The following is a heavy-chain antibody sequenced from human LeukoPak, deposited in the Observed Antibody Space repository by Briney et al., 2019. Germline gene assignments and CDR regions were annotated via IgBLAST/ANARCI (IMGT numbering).Heavy chain of an antibody. CDR3: AKGSYYDILTGQTY. V-gene: IGHV3-48*03. J-gene: IGHJ4*02. CDR1: GFTFSSFG. Sequence: GGSLRLSCAASGFTFSSFGMNWVRQAPGKGLEWVSYISSSGNTIYYTDSVKGRFTISRDNAKNSLYLQMKSLRAEDTAVYYCAKGSYYDILTGQTYWGQGTLVTVSS. D-gene: IGHD3-9*01. CDR2: ISSSGNTI.